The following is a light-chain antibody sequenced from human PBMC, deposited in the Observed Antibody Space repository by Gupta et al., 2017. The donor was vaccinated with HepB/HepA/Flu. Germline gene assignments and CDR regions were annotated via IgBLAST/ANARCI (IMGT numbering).Light chain of an antibody. CDR2: HNN. J-gene: IGLJ2*01. V-gene: IGLV1-51*01. Sequence: QYVLTQPPSVSAAPGQKVTISCSGSSSNIGNNVVSWYHPVPGTAPKLLIHHNNERPSGIPDRFCGSKSGTSATLVITGHQTGDDADYYCGTWDSSLNIEAFGGGTKVTVL. CDR1: SSNIGNNV. CDR3: GTWDSSLNIEA.